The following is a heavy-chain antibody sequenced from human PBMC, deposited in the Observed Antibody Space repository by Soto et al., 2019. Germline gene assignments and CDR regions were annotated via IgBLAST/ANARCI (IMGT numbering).Heavy chain of an antibody. V-gene: IGHV1-3*01. CDR3: ASPFMVRGVVGDYYYYGMDV. D-gene: IGHD3-10*01. CDR1: GYTFTSYA. Sequence: VASVKVSCKASGYTFTSYAMHWVRQAPGQRLEWMGWINAGNGNTKYPQKFQGRVTITRDTSASTAYMELSSLRSEDTAVYYCASPFMVRGVVGDYYYYGMDVWGQGTTVTVSS. CDR2: INAGNGNT. J-gene: IGHJ6*02.